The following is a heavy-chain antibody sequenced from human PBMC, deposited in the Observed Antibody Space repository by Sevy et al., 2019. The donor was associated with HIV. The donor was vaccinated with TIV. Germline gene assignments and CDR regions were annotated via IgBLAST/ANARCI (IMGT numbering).Heavy chain of an antibody. CDR3: ESDLVGATNYFDY. Sequence: SETLSLTCTVSGGSISSYYWSWIRQPPGKGLEWIGYIYYSGSTNYNPSLKSRVTISVDTSKNQFSLKLSSVTAADTAVYYCESDLVGATNYFDYWGQGTLVTVSS. CDR1: GGSISSYY. J-gene: IGHJ4*02. V-gene: IGHV4-59*01. D-gene: IGHD1-26*01. CDR2: IYYSGST.